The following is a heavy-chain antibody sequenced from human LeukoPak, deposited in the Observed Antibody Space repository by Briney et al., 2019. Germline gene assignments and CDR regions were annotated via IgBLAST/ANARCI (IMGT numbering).Heavy chain of an antibody. J-gene: IGHJ1*01. CDR1: VFTFSNAW. Sequence: GGSLRLSSAPSVFTFSNAWMSWVRQAPEKGVEWVGRIKSKTDGGKTDCDAPGEGRFTISRDDSKNTLYQKMNSLKTEDTAVYYCTTDPECGGDCYEYFQQWGEGTGVSVS. CDR2: IKSKTDGGKT. V-gene: IGHV3-15*01. CDR3: TTDPECGGDCYEYFQQ. D-gene: IGHD2-21*01.